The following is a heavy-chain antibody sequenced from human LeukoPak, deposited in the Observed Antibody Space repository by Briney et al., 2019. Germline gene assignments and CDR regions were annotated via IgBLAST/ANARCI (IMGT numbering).Heavy chain of an antibody. CDR1: GYTFTGYY. V-gene: IGHV1-2*02. CDR2: INPNSGGT. Sequence: GASVKVSCKASGYTFTGYYMHWVRQAPGQGLEWMGWINPNSGGTHYAQKFEGRVTMTRDTSISTAYMELSRLKSDDTAVYYCASRSGNWDLGFDYWGQGTLVTVSS. CDR3: ASRSGNWDLGFDY. D-gene: IGHD1-7*01. J-gene: IGHJ4*02.